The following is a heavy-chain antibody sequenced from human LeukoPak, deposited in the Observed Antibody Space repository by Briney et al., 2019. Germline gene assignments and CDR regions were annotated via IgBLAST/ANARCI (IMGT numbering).Heavy chain of an antibody. D-gene: IGHD5-18*01. CDR2: ISGSGGST. Sequence: GGSLRLSCAASGFTFSSYAMSWVRQAPGKGLEWVSAISGSGGSTYYADSVKGRFTISRDNSKNTLYLQMNSLRAEDTAVYYYANGRKGHNYGWNYYYYYGMDVWGKGTTVTVSS. V-gene: IGHV3-23*01. J-gene: IGHJ6*04. CDR3: ANGRKGHNYGWNYYYYYGMDV. CDR1: GFTFSSYA.